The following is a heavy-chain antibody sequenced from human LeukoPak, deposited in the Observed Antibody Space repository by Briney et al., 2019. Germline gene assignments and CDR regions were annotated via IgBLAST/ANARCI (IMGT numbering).Heavy chain of an antibody. CDR3: AKDLHNWDSVGVH. Sequence: GGSLRLSCAPSVFTFSIYAMGWGRQATEKGVGCVVVICGSGGTTCYTHSVKGRFPLPRDNSKNTVDLQMESLRGEDTAIYYFAKDLHNWDSVGVHWGQGSLVTVSS. D-gene: IGHD1-1*01. CDR1: VFTFSIYA. CDR2: ICGSGGTT. J-gene: IGHJ4*02. V-gene: IGHV3-23*01.